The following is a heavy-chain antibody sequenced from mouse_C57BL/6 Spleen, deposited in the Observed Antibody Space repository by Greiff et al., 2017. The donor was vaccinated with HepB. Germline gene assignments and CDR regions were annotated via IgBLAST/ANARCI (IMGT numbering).Heavy chain of an antibody. CDR2: IDPETGGT. CDR1: GYTFTDYE. J-gene: IGHJ1*03. Sequence: QVQLQQSGAELVRPGASVTLSCKASGYTFTDYEMHWVKQTPVHGLEWIGAIDPETGGTAYNQKFKGKAILTADKSSSTAYMELRSLTSEDSAVYYCTRGGEDGYYWYFDVWGTGTTVTVSS. V-gene: IGHV1-15*01. D-gene: IGHD2-3*01. CDR3: TRGGEDGYYWYFDV.